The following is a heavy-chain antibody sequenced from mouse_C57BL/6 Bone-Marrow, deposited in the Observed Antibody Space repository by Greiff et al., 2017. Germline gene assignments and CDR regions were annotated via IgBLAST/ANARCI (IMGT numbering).Heavy chain of an antibody. V-gene: IGHV1-64*01. Sequence: QVHLQQSGAELVKPGASVKLSCKASGYTFTSYWMHWVKQRPGQGLEWIGMIHPNSGSTNYNEKFKSKATLTVDKSSSTAYMQLSSLTSEDSAVYYCARRWYLHYDGGFDYWGQGTSVTVSS. J-gene: IGHJ4*01. CDR3: ARRWYLHYDGGFDY. CDR2: IHPNSGST. CDR1: GYTFTSYW. D-gene: IGHD1-1*01.